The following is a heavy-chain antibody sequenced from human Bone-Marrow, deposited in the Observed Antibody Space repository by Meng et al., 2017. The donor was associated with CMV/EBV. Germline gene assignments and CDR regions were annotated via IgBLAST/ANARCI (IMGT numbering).Heavy chain of an antibody. Sequence: GESLKISCAASGFTFSDYYMTWIRQAPGKGPEWVSYISSSGSITKYLDSVKGRFTISRDNAKNSLFLQMNSLRVEDTAVYYCARDSSAVHNWLDSWGQGTLVTVSS. CDR2: ISSSGSIT. V-gene: IGHV3-11*04. D-gene: IGHD1-26*01. CDR3: ARDSSAVHNWLDS. CDR1: GFTFSDYY. J-gene: IGHJ5*01.